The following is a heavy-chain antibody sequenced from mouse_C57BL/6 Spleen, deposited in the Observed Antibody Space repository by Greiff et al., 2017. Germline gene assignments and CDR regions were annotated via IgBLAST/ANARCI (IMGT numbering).Heavy chain of an antibody. V-gene: IGHV1-19*01. CDR3: ESAGYSNWYFDY. J-gene: IGHJ2*01. Sequence: VQLKESGPVLVKPGASVKMSCTASGYTFTDYYMNWVKQSPGQSLEWIGVINPYNGGNRYNQKFKGKATLTADKSSSTAYMVLNSLTSEDSAVYYCESAGYSNWYFDYWGQGTTLTVSS. CDR1: GYTFTDYY. CDR2: INPYNGGN. D-gene: IGHD2-5*01.